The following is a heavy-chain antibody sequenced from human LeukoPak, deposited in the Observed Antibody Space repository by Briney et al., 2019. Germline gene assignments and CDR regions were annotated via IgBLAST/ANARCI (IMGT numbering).Heavy chain of an antibody. J-gene: IGHJ4*02. CDR2: IIPIFSTA. V-gene: IGHV1-69*05. D-gene: IGHD3-22*01. CDR1: GGTFSSYA. CDR3: ARGAYDSSGYYSLKLRHFDY. Sequence: SVTVSCKASGGTFSSYAISWVRQAPGQGLEWMGGIIPIFSTANYAQKFQGRVTITTDESTSTAYMELSSLRSEDTAVYYCARGAYDSSGYYSLKLRHFDYWGQGTLVTVSS.